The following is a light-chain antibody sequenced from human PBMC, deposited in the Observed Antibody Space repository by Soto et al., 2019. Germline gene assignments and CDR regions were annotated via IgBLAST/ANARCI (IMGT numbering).Light chain of an antibody. Sequence: QSALTQPASVSGSPGQSITISCTGASSDVGDYNYVSWYQHHPGKAPKLLIYEVNNRPSGVSDRFSGSKSGNVASLTISWLQAEDEADYYCSSHTSSSTWVFGGGTKLTVL. CDR2: EVN. J-gene: IGLJ3*02. V-gene: IGLV2-14*01. CDR1: SSDVGDYNY. CDR3: SSHTSSSTWV.